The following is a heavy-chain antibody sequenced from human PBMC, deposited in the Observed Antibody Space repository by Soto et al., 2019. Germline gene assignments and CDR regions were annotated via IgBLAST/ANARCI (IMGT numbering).Heavy chain of an antibody. CDR3: ARDLRTGVYYFDY. Sequence: QVQLVESGGGVAQPGRSLRLSCAASGFTFSSYGMHWVRQAPGKGLEWVAVIWYDGSNKYYADSVKGRFPISRDNSKNPLYLQMNSLRAEDTAVYYCARDLRTGVYYFDYWGQGTLVTVSS. J-gene: IGHJ4*02. CDR2: IWYDGSNK. V-gene: IGHV3-33*01. CDR1: GFTFSSYG. D-gene: IGHD1-1*01.